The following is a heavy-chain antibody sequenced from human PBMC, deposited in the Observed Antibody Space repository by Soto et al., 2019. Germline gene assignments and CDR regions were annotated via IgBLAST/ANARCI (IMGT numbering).Heavy chain of an antibody. CDR2: MNPNSGNT. Sequence: ASGKVSCKASGYTFTSYDINWLRQATGQGLEWMGWMNPNSGNTGYAQKFQGRVTMTRNTSISTAYMELSSLRSEDTAVYYCASGFYDSSGYYSDAFDIWGQGTMVTVSS. CDR3: ASGFYDSSGYYSDAFDI. V-gene: IGHV1-8*01. CDR1: GYTFTSYD. D-gene: IGHD3-22*01. J-gene: IGHJ3*02.